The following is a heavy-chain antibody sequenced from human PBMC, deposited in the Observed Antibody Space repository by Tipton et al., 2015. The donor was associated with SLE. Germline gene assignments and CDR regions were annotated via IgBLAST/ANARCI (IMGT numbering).Heavy chain of an antibody. CDR2: IYYSGST. CDR3: ARAECSGGSCWWYFDL. J-gene: IGHJ2*01. D-gene: IGHD2-15*01. CDR1: GGSISSYY. Sequence: TLSLTCTVSGGSISSYYWSWIRQPPGKGLEWIGYIYYSGSTNYNPSLKSRVTISVGTSKNQFSLKLSSVTAADTAVYYCARAECSGGSCWWYFDLWGRGTLVTVSS. V-gene: IGHV4-59*01.